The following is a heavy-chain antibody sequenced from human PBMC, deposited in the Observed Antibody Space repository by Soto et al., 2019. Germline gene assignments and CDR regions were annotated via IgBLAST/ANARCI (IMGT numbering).Heavy chain of an antibody. J-gene: IGHJ4*02. V-gene: IGHV1-8*01. D-gene: IGHD5-12*01. CDR2: MNPNTGDT. CDR1: GYTFISYD. CDR3: ARGDGYIFDY. Sequence: VQLVQSGAAVKKPGASVKGSCKASGYTFISYDINWGRRATGQGLEWMGWMNPNTGDTGYAQKFQGRVTMTRNTSINTANLELSSLRSDDTAVYFCARGDGYIFDYWGQGTLVTVSS.